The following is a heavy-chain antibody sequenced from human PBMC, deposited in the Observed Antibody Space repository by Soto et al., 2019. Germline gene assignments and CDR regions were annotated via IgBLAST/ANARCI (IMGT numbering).Heavy chain of an antibody. V-gene: IGHV3-30*03. CDR3: ARSTSSTLNYYYGMDV. Sequence: LRLSCAASGFIFSSFGMHWVRQAPGKGLEWVAVMSYDGSTKFYTDSVKGRFTIARDNSKNILYLQMNSLTIEDTAVFYCARSTSSTLNYYYGMDVWGQGTTVTVSS. D-gene: IGHD6-6*01. CDR1: GFIFSSFG. J-gene: IGHJ6*02. CDR2: MSYDGSTK.